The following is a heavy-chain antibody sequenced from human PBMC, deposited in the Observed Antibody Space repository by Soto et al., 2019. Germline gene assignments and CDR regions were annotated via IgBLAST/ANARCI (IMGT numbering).Heavy chain of an antibody. CDR2: IKQDGSEK. J-gene: IGHJ4*02. D-gene: IGHD6-13*01. V-gene: IGHV3-7*03. Sequence: EVQLVESGGGLVQPGGSLRLSCAASGFTFSSYWMSWVRQAPGKGLEWVANIKQDGSEKYYVDSVKGRFTISRDNAKNSLYLQMNSLRAEDMAVYYCASLSLLGSAAGIWTDYWGQGTLVTVSS. CDR3: ASLSLLGSAAGIWTDY. CDR1: GFTFSSYW.